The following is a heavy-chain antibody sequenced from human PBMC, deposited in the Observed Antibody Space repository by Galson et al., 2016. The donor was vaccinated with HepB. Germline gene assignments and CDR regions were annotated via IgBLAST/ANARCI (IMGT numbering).Heavy chain of an antibody. Sequence: SLRLSCAASGFAFTSYSMNWVRQVPGKGLEWVSYIGGSPGTVYYADSVKGRFTISRDNAKNSLYLQMNSLRDEDTAVYYCARDPLGYSYALVRYFDYWGQGTLVTVSS. CDR2: IGGSPGTV. V-gene: IGHV3-48*02. D-gene: IGHD5-18*01. CDR3: ARDPLGYSYALVRYFDY. J-gene: IGHJ4*02. CDR1: GFAFTSYS.